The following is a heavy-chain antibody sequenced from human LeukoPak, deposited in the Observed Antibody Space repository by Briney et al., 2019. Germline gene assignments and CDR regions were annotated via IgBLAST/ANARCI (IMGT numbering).Heavy chain of an antibody. V-gene: IGHV3-23*01. CDR3: AKWTRVSNMYYYDSSGYPAYYYYGMDV. CDR2: ISGGGGST. J-gene: IGHJ6*02. Sequence: GGSLRLSCAASGFTFSSYAMSWVRQAPGKGLEWVSAISGGGGSTYYADSVKGRFTISRDNSKNTLYLQMNSLRAEDTAVYYCAKWTRVSNMYYYDSSGYPAYYYYGMDVWGQGTTVTVSS. D-gene: IGHD3-22*01. CDR1: GFTFSSYA.